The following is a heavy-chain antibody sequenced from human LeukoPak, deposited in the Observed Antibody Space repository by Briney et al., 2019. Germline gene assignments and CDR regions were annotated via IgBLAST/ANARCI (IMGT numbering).Heavy chain of an antibody. D-gene: IGHD3-10*01. J-gene: IGHJ4*02. CDR2: IYHSGST. Sequence: KPSETLSLTCTVSGYSISSGYYWGWIRQPPGKGLEWIGSIYHSGSTYYNPSLKSRVTISVDTSKNQFSLKLCSVTAADTAVYYCASYRGTFDYWGQGTLVTVSS. CDR1: GYSISSGYY. CDR3: ASYRGTFDY. V-gene: IGHV4-38-2*02.